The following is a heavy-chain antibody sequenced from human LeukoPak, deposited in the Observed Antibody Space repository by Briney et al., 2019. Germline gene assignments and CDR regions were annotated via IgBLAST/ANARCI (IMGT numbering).Heavy chain of an antibody. CDR2: LTDTGGTT. CDR3: AKKRDAFDI. CDR1: GFTFRSYA. J-gene: IGHJ3*02. Sequence: GGSLRLSCVASGFTFRSYAMGWVRHAPGKRPEWVSSLTDTGGTTYYVDSVKGRFTISRDNSKNTLYLHMNSLRAEDTAMYYCAKKRDAFDIWGQGTVVAVSS. D-gene: IGHD5-24*01. V-gene: IGHV3-23*01.